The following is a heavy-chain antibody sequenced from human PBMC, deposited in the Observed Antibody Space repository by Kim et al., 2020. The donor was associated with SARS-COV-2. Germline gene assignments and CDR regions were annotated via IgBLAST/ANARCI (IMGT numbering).Heavy chain of an antibody. CDR2: FDPEDGET. CDR1: GYTLTELS. CDR3: ATAGIYCSGGSCYPPPFDY. J-gene: IGHJ4*02. Sequence: ASVKVSCKVSGYTLTELSMHWVRQAPGKGLEWMGGFDPEDGETIYAQKFQGRVTMTEDTSTDTAYMELSSLRSEDTAVYYCATAGIYCSGGSCYPPPFDYWGQGTLVTVSS. D-gene: IGHD2-15*01. V-gene: IGHV1-24*01.